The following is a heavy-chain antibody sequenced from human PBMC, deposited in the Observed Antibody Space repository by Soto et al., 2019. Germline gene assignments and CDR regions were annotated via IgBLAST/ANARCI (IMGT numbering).Heavy chain of an antibody. V-gene: IGHV1-46*01. CDR1: GYTFTSYY. J-gene: IGHJ4*02. Sequence: ASVKVSCKASGYTFTSYYMHWVRQAPGQGLEWMGIINPSGGSTSYAQKFQGRVTMTRDTSTSTVYMELSSLRSADTAVYFCARSRYVLTGYYKGGYYYFDYWGQGTPVTVSS. CDR2: INPSGGST. CDR3: ARSRYVLTGYYKGGYYYFDY. D-gene: IGHD3-9*01.